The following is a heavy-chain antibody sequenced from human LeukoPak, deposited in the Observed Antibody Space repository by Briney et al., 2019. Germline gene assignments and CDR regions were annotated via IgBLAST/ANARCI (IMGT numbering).Heavy chain of an antibody. Sequence: GASVKVSCKASGGTFSSYAISWVRQAPGQGLEWMGGIIPIFGTANYAQKFQGRVTITADESTSTAYMGLSSLRSEDTAVYYCARGDSEEFDYWGQGTLVTVSS. CDR2: IIPIFGTA. CDR3: ARGDSEEFDY. D-gene: IGHD3-16*01. CDR1: GGTFSSYA. J-gene: IGHJ4*02. V-gene: IGHV1-69*13.